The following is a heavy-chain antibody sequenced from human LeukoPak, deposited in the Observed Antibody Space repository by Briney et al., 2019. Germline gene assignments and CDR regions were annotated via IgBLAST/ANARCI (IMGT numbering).Heavy chain of an antibody. D-gene: IGHD4-11*01. J-gene: IGHJ3*02. CDR2: IYSGGRI. Sequence: ASETLSLTCTVSGGSFRGDYYWAWIRPPPGKGLEWIGSIYSGGRIYYNPSLKSRVSISIDTSNNDLSLKVTSVTAADTAGYYCARAPWAYGNYVHAFDIWGQGTMVTVSS. CDR3: ARAPWAYGNYVHAFDI. CDR1: GGSFRGDYY. V-gene: IGHV4-39*07.